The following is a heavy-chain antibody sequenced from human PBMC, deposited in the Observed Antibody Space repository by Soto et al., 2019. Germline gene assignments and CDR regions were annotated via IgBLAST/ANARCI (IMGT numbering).Heavy chain of an antibody. V-gene: IGHV4-39*01. CDR3: ARRTEAAGPYSGMVV. Sequence: LRETLSLTCTVSGGAISSSSYYWGWIRQPPGKGLEWIGSIYYSGSTYYNPSLKSRVTISVEPSKNQFSLKLSSVTAADPAVYYCARRTEAAGPYSGMVVWGQGTTATVST. D-gene: IGHD6-13*01. CDR2: IYYSGST. J-gene: IGHJ6*01. CDR1: GGAISSSSYY.